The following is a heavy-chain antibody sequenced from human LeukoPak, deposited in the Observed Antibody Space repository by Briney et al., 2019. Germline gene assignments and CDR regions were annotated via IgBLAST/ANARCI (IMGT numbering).Heavy chain of an antibody. CDR3: ARLTYSSSWKDY. CDR1: GGTFSSYA. CDR2: ITPIFGTA. D-gene: IGHD6-13*01. Sequence: GASVKVSCKASGGTFSSYAISWVRQAPGQGLEWMGGITPIFGTANYAQKLQGRVTMTTDTSTSTAYMELSRLRSDDTAVYYCARLTYSSSWKDYWGQGTLVTVSS. J-gene: IGHJ4*02. V-gene: IGHV1-69*05.